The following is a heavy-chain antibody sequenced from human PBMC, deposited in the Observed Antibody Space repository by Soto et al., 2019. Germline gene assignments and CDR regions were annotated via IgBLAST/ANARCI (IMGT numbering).Heavy chain of an antibody. J-gene: IGHJ4*02. CDR3: ARHGPIAAAGTVFDY. D-gene: IGHD6-13*01. V-gene: IGHV4-59*08. CDR1: GGSISSYY. CDR2: IYYSGST. Sequence: QVQLQESGPGLVKPSETLSLTCTVSGGSISSYYWSWIRQPPGKGLEWIGYIYYSGSTNYNPSLKSRATXPXXXSXYQFSLKLSSVTAADTAVYYCARHGPIAAAGTVFDYWGQGTLVTVSS.